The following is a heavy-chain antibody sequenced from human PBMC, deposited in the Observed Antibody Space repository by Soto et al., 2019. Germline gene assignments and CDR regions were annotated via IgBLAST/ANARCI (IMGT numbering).Heavy chain of an antibody. V-gene: IGHV6-1*01. D-gene: IGHD2-2*01. CDR2: TYYRSKWYN. CDR3: ARDWKYCISPSSHRGFPP. J-gene: IGHJ5*02. CDR1: GDSVSSNSAA. Sequence: SQTLSLTCAVSGDSVSSNSAAWNWIRQSPSRGLEWLGRTYYRSKWYNDYAVSVKSRITINPDTSKNQFSLQLNSVTPEDTTVFSLARDWKYCISPSSHRGFPPGGQGPRVPVSS.